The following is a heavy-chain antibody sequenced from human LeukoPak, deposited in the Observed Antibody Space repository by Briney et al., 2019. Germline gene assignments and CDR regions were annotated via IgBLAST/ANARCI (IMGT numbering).Heavy chain of an antibody. CDR3: ARVPRPDALGFDP. V-gene: IGHV4-59*01. CDR2: IYYSGST. Sequence: SETLSLTCTVSGGSISSYYWSWIRQPPGKGLEWIGYIYYSGSTNYNPSLKSRVTISVDTSKNQFSLKLSSVTAADTAVYYCARVPRPDALGFDPWGQGTLVTVSS. CDR1: GGSISSYY. J-gene: IGHJ5*02.